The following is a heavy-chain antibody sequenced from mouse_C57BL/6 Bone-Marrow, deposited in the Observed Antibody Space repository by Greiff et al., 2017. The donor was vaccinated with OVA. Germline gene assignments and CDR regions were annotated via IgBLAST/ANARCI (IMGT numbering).Heavy chain of an antibody. Sequence: VQLQQSGGGLVKPGGSLKLSCAASGFTFSSYAMPWVRQTPEKRLEWVANISDGGSYTSYPDNVKGRFTISRDNANNNLYLQMSHLKSEDTAMYYCARCYGSSPFAYWGQGTLVTVSA. CDR1: GFTFSSYA. CDR2: ISDGGSYT. CDR3: ARCYGSSPFAY. J-gene: IGHJ3*01. V-gene: IGHV5-4*01. D-gene: IGHD1-1*01.